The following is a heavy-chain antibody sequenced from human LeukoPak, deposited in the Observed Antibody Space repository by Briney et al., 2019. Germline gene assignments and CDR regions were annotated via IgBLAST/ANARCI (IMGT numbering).Heavy chain of an antibody. CDR2: IYDSGST. CDR1: GGSISSYY. J-gene: IGHJ6*02. V-gene: IGHV4-59*01. CDR3: ARGGSGYDSFYYYGMDV. D-gene: IGHD5-12*01. Sequence: KPSETLSLTCTVSGGSISSYYWSWIRQPPRKGLEWIGYIYDSGSTNYNPSLKSRVTISVDTSKNQFSLKLSSVTAADTAVYYCARGGSGYDSFYYYGMDVWGQGTTVTVSS.